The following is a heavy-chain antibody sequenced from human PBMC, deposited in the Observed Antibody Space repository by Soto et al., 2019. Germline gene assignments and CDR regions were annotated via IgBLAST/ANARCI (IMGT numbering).Heavy chain of an antibody. J-gene: IGHJ6*03. D-gene: IGHD2-21*02. CDR2: IYYSGST. Sequence: PSETLSLTCTVSGGSISSYYWSWIRQPPGKGLEWIGYIYYSGSTNYNPSLKSRVTISVDTSKNQFSLKLSPVTAADTAVYYCARVAVTNYYYYYMDVWGKGTTVTVSS. V-gene: IGHV4-59*08. CDR1: GGSISSYY. CDR3: ARVAVTNYYYYYMDV.